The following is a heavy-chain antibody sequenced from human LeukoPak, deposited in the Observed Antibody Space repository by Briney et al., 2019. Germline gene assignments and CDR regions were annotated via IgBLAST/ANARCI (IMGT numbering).Heavy chain of an antibody. V-gene: IGHV3-30*18. D-gene: IGHD3-16*02. CDR1: GFTFSSYG. J-gene: IGHJ4*02. Sequence: PGGSLRLSCAASGFTFSSYGMHWVRQAPGKGLEWVAVISYDGSNKYYADSVKGRFTISRDNSKNALYLQMNSLRAEDTAVYYCAKGEKTRPFGGVIDYWGQGTLVTVSS. CDR3: AKGEKTRPFGGVIDY. CDR2: ISYDGSNK.